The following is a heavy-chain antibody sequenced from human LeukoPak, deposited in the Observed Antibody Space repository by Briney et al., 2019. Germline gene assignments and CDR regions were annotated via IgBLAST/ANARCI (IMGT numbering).Heavy chain of an antibody. CDR3: AKSGLNRFDY. Sequence: GGSLRLSCAASGFTFSSYAMSWVRQAPGKGLEWVSTCGSGGSTHYADSVKGRFTISRDNSKNTLYLQMNSLRAEDTAVYYCAKSGLNRFDYWGQGTLVTVS. J-gene: IGHJ4*02. CDR2: CGSGGST. V-gene: IGHV3-23*01. D-gene: IGHD2-15*01. CDR1: GFTFSSYA.